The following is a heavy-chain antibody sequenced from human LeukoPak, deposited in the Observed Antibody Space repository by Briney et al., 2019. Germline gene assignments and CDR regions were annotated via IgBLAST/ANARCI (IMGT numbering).Heavy chain of an antibody. J-gene: IGHJ4*02. Sequence: PSETLSLTCTVSGGSISNYYWNWIRQPPGKGLEWVGYIYYSGSTNYNPSLKSRLTISVDTSENRISLKLNSVTAADTAVYYCARHYDGLDFWGQGTLVTVSS. CDR2: IYYSGST. CDR3: ARHYDGLDF. D-gene: IGHD5-12*01. CDR1: GGSISNYY. V-gene: IGHV4-59*08.